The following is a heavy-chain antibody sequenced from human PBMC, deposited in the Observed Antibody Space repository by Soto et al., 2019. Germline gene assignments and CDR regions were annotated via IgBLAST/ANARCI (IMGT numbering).Heavy chain of an antibody. D-gene: IGHD3-3*01. V-gene: IGHV3-23*01. J-gene: IGHJ5*02. Sequence: PGGSLRLSCAASGFTFSSYAMSWVRQAPGKGLEWVPAISGSGGSTYYADSVKGRFTISRDNSKNTLYLQMNSLRAEDTAVYYCAKLGSAGVVTLNWFDPWGQGTLVTVYS. CDR2: ISGSGGST. CDR1: GFTFSSYA. CDR3: AKLGSAGVVTLNWFDP.